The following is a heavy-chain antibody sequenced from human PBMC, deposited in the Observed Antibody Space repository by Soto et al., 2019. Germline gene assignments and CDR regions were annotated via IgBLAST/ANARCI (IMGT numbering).Heavy chain of an antibody. D-gene: IGHD3-10*01. CDR3: ARGFGSGSYAVDY. Sequence: QVQLVQSGAEVKKPGSSVKVSCKASGGTFSSNIIIWVRQAPGQGLEWMGKIIPILGIANYEQQFQGRVTITADKSKSTAYMELSSLRSEDTAVYYCARGFGSGSYAVDYWGQGTLVTVSS. J-gene: IGHJ4*02. CDR1: GGTFSSNI. CDR2: IIPILGIA. V-gene: IGHV1-69*02.